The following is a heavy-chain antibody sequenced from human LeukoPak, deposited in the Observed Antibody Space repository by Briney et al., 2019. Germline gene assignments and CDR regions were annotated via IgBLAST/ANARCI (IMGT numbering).Heavy chain of an antibody. Sequence: GGSLRLSCAASGFTFSSYWMSWVRQAPGKGLEWVANIKQDGSEKYYVDSVKGRFTISRDNAKNSLYLQMNSLRAEDTAVYYCARDTITMVRGVGHFQHWGQGTLVTVSS. CDR1: GFTFSSYW. CDR3: ARDTITMVRGVGHFQH. J-gene: IGHJ1*01. D-gene: IGHD3-10*01. CDR2: IKQDGSEK. V-gene: IGHV3-7*01.